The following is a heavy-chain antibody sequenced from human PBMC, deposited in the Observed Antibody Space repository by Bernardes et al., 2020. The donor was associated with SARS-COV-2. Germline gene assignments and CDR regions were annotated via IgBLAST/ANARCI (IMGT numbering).Heavy chain of an antibody. Sequence: SETLSLTCTVSGESMSTYYWSWLRQTPEKGLEWIGHIYYSGSTNFNPSLKSRVAFSVDTSKSHFSLKLTSVTAADTAVYFCARTRGYMFGYWDYWGQGALVIVSS. J-gene: IGHJ4*02. V-gene: IGHV4-59*13. CDR2: IYYSGST. CDR3: ARTRGYMFGYWDY. CDR1: GESMSTYY. D-gene: IGHD5-18*01.